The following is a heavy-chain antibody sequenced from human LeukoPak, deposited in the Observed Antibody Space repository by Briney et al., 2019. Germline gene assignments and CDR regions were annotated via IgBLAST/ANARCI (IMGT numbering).Heavy chain of an antibody. CDR3: ARQEYRYYYDSSGVAGMDV. V-gene: IGHV4-61*08. Sequence: SETLSLTCTVSGGSISSGGYYWSRIRQPPGKGLEWIGYIYTSGSTNYNPSLKSRVTISVDTSKNQFSLKLSSVTAADTAVYYCARQEYRYYYDSSGVAGMDVWGKGTTVTVSS. CDR2: IYTSGST. CDR1: GGSISSGGYY. J-gene: IGHJ6*03. D-gene: IGHD3-22*01.